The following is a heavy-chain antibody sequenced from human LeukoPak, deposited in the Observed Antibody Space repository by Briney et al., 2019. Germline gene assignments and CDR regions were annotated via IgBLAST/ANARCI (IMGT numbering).Heavy chain of an antibody. CDR2: ISSSGSTI. D-gene: IGHD3-10*01. V-gene: IGHV3-11*01. Sequence: PGGSLRLSCAASGFTLSDYYMSWIRQAPGKGLEWVSYISSSGSTIYYADSVKGRFTISRDNAKNSLYLQMNSLRAEDTAVYYCALLLWFGELFKDDYWGQGTLVTVSS. CDR3: ALLLWFGELFKDDY. CDR1: GFTLSDYY. J-gene: IGHJ4*02.